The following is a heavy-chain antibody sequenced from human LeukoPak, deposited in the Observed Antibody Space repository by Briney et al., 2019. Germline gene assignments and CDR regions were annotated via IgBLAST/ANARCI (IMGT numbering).Heavy chain of an antibody. J-gene: IGHJ3*02. CDR2: IYYSGST. CDR3: ARRAGYCSSTSCHAGAFDI. Sequence: SETLSLTCTVSGGSISSSSYYWGWIRQPPGKGLEWIGSIYYSGSTYYNPSLKSRVTISVDKSKNQFSLKLSSVTAADTAVYYCARRAGYCSSTSCHAGAFDIWGQGTMVTVSS. CDR1: GGSISSSSYY. D-gene: IGHD2-2*01. V-gene: IGHV4-39*01.